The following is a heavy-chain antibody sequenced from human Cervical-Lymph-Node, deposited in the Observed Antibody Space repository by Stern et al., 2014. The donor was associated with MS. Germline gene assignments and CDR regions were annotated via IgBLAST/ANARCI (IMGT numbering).Heavy chain of an antibody. CDR3: ARGFNYYYGMDV. D-gene: IGHD3-10*01. CDR2: ISRGGSTI. J-gene: IGHJ6*02. CDR1: GFTFSDSY. Sequence: VQLVESGGGLVKPGGSLRLSCAASGFTFSDSYMNWIRQAPGKGLEWISYISRGGSTIFYAVSVKGRFTISRDNAKNSLYLQMNSLRAEDTAVYYCARGFNYYYGMDVWGQGTMVTVSS. V-gene: IGHV3-11*01.